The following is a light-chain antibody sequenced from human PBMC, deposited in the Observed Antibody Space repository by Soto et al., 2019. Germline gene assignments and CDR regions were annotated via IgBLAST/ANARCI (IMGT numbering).Light chain of an antibody. CDR1: QGIGSA. V-gene: IGKV1-13*02. Sequence: AAQLTQSPSSLSASVGDRVTISCRASQGIGSALAWYQQKPGKAPKVLIYDASSLKSGVPSRFSGSGSGTDFTLTISSLQPEDFATYYCQQSYSTPITFGQGTRLEIK. CDR2: DAS. J-gene: IGKJ5*01. CDR3: QQSYSTPIT.